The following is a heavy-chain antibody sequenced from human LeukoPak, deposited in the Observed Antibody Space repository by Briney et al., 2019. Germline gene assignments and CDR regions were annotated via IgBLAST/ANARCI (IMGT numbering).Heavy chain of an antibody. V-gene: IGHV4-31*03. Sequence: PSETLSLTCTVSGGSISSGGYYWSWIRQPPGKGLEWIGYIYYSGSTYYNPSLKSRVTIPVDTSKNQFSLKLSSVTAADTAVYYCARGAEGSLNYWGQGTLVTVSS. J-gene: IGHJ4*02. CDR2: IYYSGST. D-gene: IGHD1-26*01. CDR3: ARGAEGSLNY. CDR1: GGSISSGGYY.